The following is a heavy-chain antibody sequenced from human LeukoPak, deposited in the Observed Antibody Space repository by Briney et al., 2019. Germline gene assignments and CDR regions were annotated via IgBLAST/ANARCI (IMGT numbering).Heavy chain of an antibody. CDR3: ARSITMVRGPDDAFDI. J-gene: IGHJ3*02. CDR1: GGSFSGYY. D-gene: IGHD3-10*01. V-gene: IGHV4-34*01. CDR2: INHSGST. Sequence: PSETLSLTCAVYGGSFSGYYWTWTRQPPEKGLEWIGEINHSGSTNYNPSLKSRVTISVDTSKNQFSLKLSSVTAADTAVYYCARSITMVRGPDDAFDIWGQGTMVTVSS.